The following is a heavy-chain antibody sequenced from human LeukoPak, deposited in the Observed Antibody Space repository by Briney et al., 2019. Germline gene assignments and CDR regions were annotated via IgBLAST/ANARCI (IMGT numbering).Heavy chain of an antibody. CDR1: GLTVSSSY. D-gene: IGHD2/OR15-2a*01. J-gene: IGHJ3*02. CDR3: ARNILFAFDI. V-gene: IGHV3-53*01. CDR2: IYNNGST. Sequence: GGSLRLSCAASGLTVSSSYMSWVRQAPGKGLEWVSIIYNNGSTYYADSMKGRFTISRDNSKNTLYLQVNSLRAEDTAMYYCARNILFAFDIWGQGTMVTVSS.